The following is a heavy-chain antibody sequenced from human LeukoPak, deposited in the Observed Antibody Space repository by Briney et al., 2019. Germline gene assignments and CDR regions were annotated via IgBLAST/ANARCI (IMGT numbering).Heavy chain of an antibody. CDR1: GGSFSSGSYY. CDR2: IYYSGST. CDR3: ARLPLVRDYYYYYGMDV. V-gene: IGHV4-61*01. Sequence: NPSETLSLTCTVSGGSFSSGSYYWSWIRQPPGKGLEWIGYIYYSGSTNYNPSLKSRVTISVDTSKNQFSLKLSSVTAADTAVYYCARLPLVRDYYYYYGMDVWGQGTTVTVSS. D-gene: IGHD6-6*01. J-gene: IGHJ6*02.